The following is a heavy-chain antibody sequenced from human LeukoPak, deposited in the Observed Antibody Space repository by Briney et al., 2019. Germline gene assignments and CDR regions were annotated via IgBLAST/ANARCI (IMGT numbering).Heavy chain of an antibody. CDR2: ISGSGGTT. J-gene: IGHJ4*02. D-gene: IGHD5-24*01. CDR1: GFTFSSYA. Sequence: GSLRLSCAASGFTFSSYAMSWVRQAPGKGLEWVSVISGSGGTTYYADSVKGRFSISRDNPKNTLHLQMNSLRAEDTAVYYCAKDLREMRSFDYWGQGTLVTVSS. CDR3: AKDLREMRSFDY. V-gene: IGHV3-23*01.